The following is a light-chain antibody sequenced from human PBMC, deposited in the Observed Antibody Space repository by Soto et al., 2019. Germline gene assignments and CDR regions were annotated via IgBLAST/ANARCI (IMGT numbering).Light chain of an antibody. Sequence: QMTQCPATLSPSLGDSVTITCRASQSVRSWLAWYQQKPGKAPKLLIYDASSLESGVQSRFSGSGSGTEFTLTIRSLQPDDFATYYCKQYNSYSTCGQGTKVDIK. CDR2: DAS. V-gene: IGKV1-5*01. CDR3: KQYNSYST. CDR1: QSVRSW. J-gene: IGKJ1*01.